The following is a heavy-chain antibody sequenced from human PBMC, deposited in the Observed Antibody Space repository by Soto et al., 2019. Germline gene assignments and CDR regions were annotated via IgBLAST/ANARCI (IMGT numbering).Heavy chain of an antibody. CDR2: ISYDGSSK. Sequence: QVQLVESGGGVVQPGRSLTLSCAASGFTFSNYAIHCVRQAPGKGLEWVAVISYDGSSKYYADSVKGRFSISRDNSKNTLYLQMNGLRVEDTAVYYCARDSYRNSGGWYWCFDLWGRGTLVTVSS. V-gene: IGHV3-30-3*01. CDR3: ARDSYRNSGGWYWCFDL. J-gene: IGHJ2*01. CDR1: GFTFSNYA. D-gene: IGHD4-4*01.